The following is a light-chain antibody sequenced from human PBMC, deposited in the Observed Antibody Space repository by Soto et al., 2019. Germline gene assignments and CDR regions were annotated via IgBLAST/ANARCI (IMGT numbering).Light chain of an antibody. V-gene: IGLV2-23*01. CDR2: EAS. J-gene: IGLJ3*02. CDR1: STDIGTYNF. Sequence: QSALTQPASVSGSPGQSITISCTGTSTDIGTYNFVSWYRQYPGKAPQLMISEASKRPSGVSNRFSGSKSGNTASLTISGLQADDEADYYCCSYAGSRTWVFGGGTKLTVL. CDR3: CSYAGSRTWV.